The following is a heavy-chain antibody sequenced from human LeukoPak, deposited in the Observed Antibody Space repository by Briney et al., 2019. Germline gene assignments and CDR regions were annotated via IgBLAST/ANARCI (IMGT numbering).Heavy chain of an antibody. CDR1: GGTFSSYA. CDR2: IIPIFATA. CDR3: ASRVTVAGRGYFDY. J-gene: IGHJ4*02. D-gene: IGHD6-19*01. Sequence: VASVKVSCKASGGTFSSYAISWVRQAPGQGLEWMGGIIPIFATANYAQKFQGRVTITTDESTSTAYMELSSLRSEDTAVYYCASRVTVAGRGYFDYWGQGTLVTVSS. V-gene: IGHV1-69*05.